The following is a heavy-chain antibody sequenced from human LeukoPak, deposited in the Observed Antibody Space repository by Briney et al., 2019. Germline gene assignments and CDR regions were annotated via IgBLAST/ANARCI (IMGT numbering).Heavy chain of an antibody. V-gene: IGHV3-74*01. J-gene: IGHJ3*02. CDR1: GFTLTSYC. CDR2: INSDGSST. Sequence: GGSLRLSCAASGFTLTSYCMRWVRQAPGNGLVWASRINSDGSSTSSVDSVKGRFTISRDNAKNTLYLQMNSLRAEDTAVYYCARGDYGDYHFAFDIWGQGTMVTVSS. CDR3: ARGDYGDYHFAFDI. D-gene: IGHD4-17*01.